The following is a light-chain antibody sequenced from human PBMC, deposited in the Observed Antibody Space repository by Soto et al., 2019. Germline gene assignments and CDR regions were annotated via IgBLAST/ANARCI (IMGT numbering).Light chain of an antibody. CDR1: ESVSTY. V-gene: IGKV3-20*01. CDR2: GAS. CDR3: QQYGGSTRT. J-gene: IGKJ1*01. Sequence: ENFLTQSPGTLSLSPGEGATLSCRATESVSTYLAWYQQKPGQAPRLIIHGASSRATGVPDRITGSGSGTDFTLSISRLEPEDFAVYYCQQYGGSTRTFGQGTKVDI.